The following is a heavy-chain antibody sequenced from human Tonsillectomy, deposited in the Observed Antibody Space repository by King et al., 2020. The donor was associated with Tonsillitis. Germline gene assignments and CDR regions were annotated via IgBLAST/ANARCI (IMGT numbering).Heavy chain of an antibody. D-gene: IGHD1-26*01. Sequence: VQLQESGPGLVKPSGTLSLTCTVSGVSISIYYWSWIRQPPGKGLEWIGYIYYSGSTKYNPSLKSRFTISLDTSNNQFSLQLTSVTAADTAVYYCARQGGAPGFFDSWGQGTLVTVSS. J-gene: IGHJ4*02. V-gene: IGHV4-59*08. CDR2: IYYSGST. CDR3: ARQGGAPGFFDS. CDR1: GVSISIYY.